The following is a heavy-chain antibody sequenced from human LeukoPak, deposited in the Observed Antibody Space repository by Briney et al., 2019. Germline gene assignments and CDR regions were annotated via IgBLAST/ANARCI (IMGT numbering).Heavy chain of an antibody. J-gene: IGHJ4*02. CDR1: GSSISSYY. CDR2: IHYSGST. Sequence: SETLSLTCTVSGSSISSYYWSWIRQPPGKGLEWIGHIHYSGSTNYNPSLKSRVTISVDTSKNQFSLKLSSVTAADTAVYYCTRNNGWYYYWGQGTLVTVSS. CDR3: TRNNGWYYY. V-gene: IGHV4-59*08. D-gene: IGHD6-19*01.